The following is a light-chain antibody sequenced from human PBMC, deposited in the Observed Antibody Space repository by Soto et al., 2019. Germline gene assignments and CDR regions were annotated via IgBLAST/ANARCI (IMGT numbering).Light chain of an antibody. CDR2: YAS. J-gene: IGKJ4*01. CDR1: QSVSSY. CDR3: QQYNKWPLT. V-gene: IGKV3-15*01. Sequence: EIVMTQSPATLSVSPVERATLSGMASQSVSSYLAWYQQKPGQAPRLLIYYASTRATGIPARFSGSGSETEFTLTISSLQSEDFAVYHCQQYNKWPLTFGGGTKVDIK.